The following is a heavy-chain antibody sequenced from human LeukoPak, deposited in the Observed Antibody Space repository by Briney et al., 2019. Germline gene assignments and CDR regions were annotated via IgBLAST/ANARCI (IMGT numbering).Heavy chain of an antibody. J-gene: IGHJ4*02. CDR2: ISGSGGNT. CDR3: AKDSGDYYGSGSQYFDY. V-gene: IGHV3-23*01. CDR1: GFTVNTYA. D-gene: IGHD3-10*01. Sequence: GGSLRLSCAASGFTVNTYAMSWVRQAPGKGLEWVSGISGSGGNTYYADSVKGRFTISRDNSKNTLYLQMNSLRAEDTAVYYCAKDSGDYYGSGSQYFDYWGQGTLVTVSS.